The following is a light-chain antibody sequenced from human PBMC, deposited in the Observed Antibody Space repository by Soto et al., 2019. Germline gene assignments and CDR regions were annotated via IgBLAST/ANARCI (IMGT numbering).Light chain of an antibody. CDR2: EVN. J-gene: IGLJ1*01. CDR1: SSDVGGYNY. CDR3: SSYAGSNNRYV. Sequence: QSALTQPPSASGSPGQSVTISCTGTSSDVGGYNYVSWYQQYPGKAPKLMIYEVNKRPSGVPDRFFGSKSGNTASLTVSGLQAEDEADYYCSSYAGSNNRYVFGTGTKLTVL. V-gene: IGLV2-8*01.